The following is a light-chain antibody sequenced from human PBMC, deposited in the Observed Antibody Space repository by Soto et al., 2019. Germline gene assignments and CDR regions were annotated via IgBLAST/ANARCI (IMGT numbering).Light chain of an antibody. J-gene: IGKJ1*01. CDR3: QQHSKWPRT. CDR2: GAS. Sequence: EIVLTQSPGILSLSPGERATLSCRASESVSSNLAWYQQKPGQAPRLLFYGASTRATDIPARFSGTGSGTEFTLTISSLQSEDFAVYYCQQHSKWPRTFGQGTKVDIK. V-gene: IGKV3-15*01. CDR1: ESVSSN.